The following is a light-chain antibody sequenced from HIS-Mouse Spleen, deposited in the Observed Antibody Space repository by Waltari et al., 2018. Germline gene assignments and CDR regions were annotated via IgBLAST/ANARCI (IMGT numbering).Light chain of an antibody. Sequence: SYELTHAPSVSVSPGQTARITCSGDALPKQYAYWYQQTPGQAPVLVIYKDSERPSGIPERFSGSSSGTTVTLTISGVQAEDEADYYCQSADSSGSYSVVFGGGTKLTVL. CDR2: KDS. CDR1: ALPKQY. CDR3: QSADSSGSYSVV. V-gene: IGLV3-25*03. J-gene: IGLJ2*01.